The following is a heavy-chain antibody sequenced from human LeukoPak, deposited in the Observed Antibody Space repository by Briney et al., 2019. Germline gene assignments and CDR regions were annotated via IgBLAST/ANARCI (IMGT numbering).Heavy chain of an antibody. V-gene: IGHV3-30*04. Sequence: HPGGSLRLSCAASGFTFSSYAMHWVRQAPGKGLEWVALISYDGSNKYYADSVKGRFTISRDNSKDTLYLQMNSLRAEDTAVYYCAKCSGWFVRGKDYYYYYMDVWGKGTTVTVSS. CDR2: ISYDGSNK. CDR1: GFTFSSYA. J-gene: IGHJ6*03. D-gene: IGHD6-19*01. CDR3: AKCSGWFVRGKDYYYYYMDV.